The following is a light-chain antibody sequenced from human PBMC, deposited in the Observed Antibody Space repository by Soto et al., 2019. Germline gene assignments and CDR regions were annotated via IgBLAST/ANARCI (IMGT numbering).Light chain of an antibody. Sequence: QSALTQPASVSGSPGQSITISCTGTSSYVGSYILVSWYQQHPGRAPKLMIYEGSRRPSGVSDRFSGSRSGNTASLTISGLQAEDEADYYCCSYAGSFTWVFGGGTKLTVL. CDR1: SSYVGSYIL. CDR3: CSYAGSFTWV. CDR2: EGS. V-gene: IGLV2-23*01. J-gene: IGLJ3*02.